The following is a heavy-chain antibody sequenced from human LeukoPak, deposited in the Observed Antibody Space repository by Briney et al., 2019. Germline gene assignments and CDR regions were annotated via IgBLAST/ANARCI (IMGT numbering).Heavy chain of an antibody. D-gene: IGHD6-6*01. V-gene: IGHV3-43*02. CDR3: ATGFQSTADRDY. CDR1: GFTFDEYA. Sequence: GGSLRLSRAASGFTFDEYAMHWVRPAPGKGLEWVSLISGDGGSTYYADSVKGRFTISRDNSKNSLYLQMNSLRTEDTALYYCATGFQSTADRDYWGQGTLVTVSS. CDR2: ISGDGGST. J-gene: IGHJ4*02.